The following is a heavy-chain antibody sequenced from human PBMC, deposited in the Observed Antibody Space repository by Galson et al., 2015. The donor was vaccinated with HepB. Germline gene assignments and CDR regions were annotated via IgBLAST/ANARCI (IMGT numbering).Heavy chain of an antibody. CDR2: ISYDGSNK. CDR3: ARPGIAAPNYGMDV. V-gene: IGHV3-30-3*01. Sequence: SLRLSCAASGFTFSSYAMHWVRQAPGKGLEWVAVISYDGSNKYYADSVKGRFTISRDNSKNTLYLQMNSLRAEDTAVYYCARPGIAAPNYGMDVWGQGTTVTVSS. J-gene: IGHJ6*02. CDR1: GFTFSSYA. D-gene: IGHD6-13*01.